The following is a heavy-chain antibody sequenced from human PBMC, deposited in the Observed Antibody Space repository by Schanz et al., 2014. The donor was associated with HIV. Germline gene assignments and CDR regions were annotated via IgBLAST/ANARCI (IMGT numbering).Heavy chain of an antibody. CDR1: GFTFDDYA. CDR3: VRRRRGNYGPFDY. Sequence: VQLVESGGGMVQPGRSLRLSCAASGFTFDDYAMHWVRQAPGKGLEWVSGISWNSGSIGYADSVRGRFSLSRDNARDSLSLQMSSLRSEDTAVYYCVRRRRGNYGPFDYWGQGTLVTVSS. D-gene: IGHD1-7*01. J-gene: IGHJ4*02. V-gene: IGHV3-9*01. CDR2: ISWNSGSI.